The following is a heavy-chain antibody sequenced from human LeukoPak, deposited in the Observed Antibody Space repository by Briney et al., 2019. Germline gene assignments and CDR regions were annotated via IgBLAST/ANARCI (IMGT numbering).Heavy chain of an antibody. CDR1: GYTFTSYG. Sequence: ASVKVSCKASGYTFTSYGIIWVRQAPGQGLEWMGWISAYNGNTNYAQNLQGRVTTTTDTSTSTSYMELRSLRSDDTAVYYCARNLDSSGYYPDAFDIWGQGTVVTVSS. J-gene: IGHJ3*02. CDR3: ARNLDSSGYYPDAFDI. V-gene: IGHV1-18*01. CDR2: ISAYNGNT. D-gene: IGHD3-22*01.